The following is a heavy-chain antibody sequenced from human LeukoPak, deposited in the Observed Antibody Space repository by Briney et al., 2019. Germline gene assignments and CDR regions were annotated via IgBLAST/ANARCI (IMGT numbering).Heavy chain of an antibody. CDR3: ARGVVVPAAIIDY. CDR2: ISSSGSTI. D-gene: IGHD2-2*01. Sequence: GGSLRLSCAASGFTFSSYEMNWVRQAPGKGLEWVSYISSSGSTIYYADSVKGRFTISRDNAKNSLYLQMNSLRAEDTAVYYCARGVVVPAAIIDYWGQGTLVTVSS. J-gene: IGHJ4*02. V-gene: IGHV3-48*03. CDR1: GFTFSSYE.